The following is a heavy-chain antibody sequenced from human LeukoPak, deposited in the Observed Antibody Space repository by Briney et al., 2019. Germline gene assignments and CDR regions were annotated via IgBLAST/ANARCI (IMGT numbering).Heavy chain of an antibody. CDR2: IYYSGST. J-gene: IGHJ4*02. CDR3: ARDVGIAVAGTSSDY. Sequence: SETLSLTCTVSGGSISSSSYYWGWIRQPPGKGLEWIGSIYYSGSTYYNPSLKSRVTISVDTSKNQFSLKLSSVTAADTAVYYCARDVGIAVAGTSSDYWGQGTLVTVSS. V-gene: IGHV4-39*07. CDR1: GGSISSSSYY. D-gene: IGHD6-19*01.